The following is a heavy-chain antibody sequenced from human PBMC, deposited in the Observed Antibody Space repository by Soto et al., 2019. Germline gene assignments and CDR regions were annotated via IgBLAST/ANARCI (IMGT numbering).Heavy chain of an antibody. Sequence: GASVKVSCKASGYTFTSYGISWVRQAPGQGLEWMGWISAYNGNTNYAQKLQGRVTMTTDTSTSTAYMELRSLRSDDTAVYYCARVPHYYDSSGYYYFCDYWGQGTLVTVSS. CDR1: GYTFTSYG. V-gene: IGHV1-18*01. J-gene: IGHJ4*02. D-gene: IGHD3-22*01. CDR2: ISAYNGNT. CDR3: ARVPHYYDSSGYYYFCDY.